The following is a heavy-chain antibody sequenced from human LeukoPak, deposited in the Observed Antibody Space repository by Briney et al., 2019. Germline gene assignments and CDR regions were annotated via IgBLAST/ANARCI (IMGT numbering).Heavy chain of an antibody. CDR2: IYHSGST. J-gene: IGHJ5*02. Sequence: SETLSLTCTVSGYSISSGYYWGWIRQPPGKGLEWIGSIYHSGSTYYNPSLKSRVTISVDTSKNQFSLKLSSVTAADTAVYYCARLVVYYDFWSGSINWFDPWGQGTLVTVSS. V-gene: IGHV4-38-2*02. CDR1: GYSISSGYY. CDR3: ARLVVYYDFWSGSINWFDP. D-gene: IGHD3-3*01.